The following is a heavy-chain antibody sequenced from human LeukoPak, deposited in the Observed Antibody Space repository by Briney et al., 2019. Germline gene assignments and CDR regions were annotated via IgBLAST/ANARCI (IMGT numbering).Heavy chain of an antibody. V-gene: IGHV6-1*01. CDR2: TYYSSKWYN. D-gene: IGHD6-19*01. Sequence: TSQTLSLTCAISGDSVSSNSAAWNWIRQSPSRGLEWLGRTYYSSKWYNDYAVYVKSRITINPDTSKNQFSLQLNSVTPEDTALYYCARGAVAIRNAFDIWGQGTMVTVSP. J-gene: IGHJ3*02. CDR3: ARGAVAIRNAFDI. CDR1: GDSVSSNSAA.